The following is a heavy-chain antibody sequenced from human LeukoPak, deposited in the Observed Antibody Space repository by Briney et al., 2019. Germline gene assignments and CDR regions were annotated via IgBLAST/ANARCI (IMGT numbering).Heavy chain of an antibody. Sequence: GGSLRLSCAASGFTFSSYAMSWVRQAPGKGLEWVAVISYDGSNKYYADSVKGRFTISRDNSKNTLYLQMNSLRAEDTAVYYCASDDSSSSWYDYYYGMDVWGQGTTVTVSS. V-gene: IGHV3-30-3*01. D-gene: IGHD6-13*01. J-gene: IGHJ6*02. CDR1: GFTFSSYA. CDR3: ASDDSSSSWYDYYYGMDV. CDR2: ISYDGSNK.